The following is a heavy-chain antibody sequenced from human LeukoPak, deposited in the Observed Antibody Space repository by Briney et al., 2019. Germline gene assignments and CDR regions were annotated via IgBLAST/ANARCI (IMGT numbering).Heavy chain of an antibody. Sequence: ASVKVSFKASGYSFTRYAVDWVRQAPGQGLEWMGWINTNTGNPTYAQGFTGRFVFSLDTSVSTAYLQISSLKAEDTAVYYCARSHYYGSGSYYTYWGQGTLVTVSS. CDR3: ARSHYYGSGSYYTY. CDR2: INTNTGNP. J-gene: IGHJ4*02. V-gene: IGHV7-4-1*02. D-gene: IGHD3-10*01. CDR1: GYSFTRYA.